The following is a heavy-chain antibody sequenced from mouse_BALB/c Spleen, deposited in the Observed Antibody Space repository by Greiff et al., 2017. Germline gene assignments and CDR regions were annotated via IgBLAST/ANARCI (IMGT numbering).Heavy chain of an antibody. V-gene: IGHV1S135*01. CDR1: GYAFTSYN. CDR2: IDPYNGGT. Sequence: VQLKESGPELVKPGASVKVSCKASGYAFTSYNMYWVKQSHGKSLEWIGYIDPYNGGTSYNQKFTGKATLTVDKSSSTAYMHLNSLTSEDSAVYYCARNYGYDEAWFAYWGQGTLVTVSA. J-gene: IGHJ3*01. D-gene: IGHD2-2*01. CDR3: ARNYGYDEAWFAY.